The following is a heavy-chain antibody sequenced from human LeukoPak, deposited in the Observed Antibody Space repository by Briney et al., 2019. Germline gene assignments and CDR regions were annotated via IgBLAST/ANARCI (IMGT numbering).Heavy chain of an antibody. CDR3: ARCPGIAAAGGWFDP. J-gene: IGHJ5*02. CDR1: GGSISSYY. Sequence: SETLSLTCTVSGGSISSYYWSWIRQPPGKGLEWIGYIYYSGSTNYNPSLKSRVTISVDTSKNQFSPKLSSVTAADTAVYYCARCPGIAAAGGWFDPWGQGTLVTVSS. V-gene: IGHV4-59*08. CDR2: IYYSGST. D-gene: IGHD6-13*01.